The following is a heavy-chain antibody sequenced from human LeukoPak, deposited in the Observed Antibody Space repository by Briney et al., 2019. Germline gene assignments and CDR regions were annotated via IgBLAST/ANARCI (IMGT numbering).Heavy chain of an antibody. D-gene: IGHD2-8*01. J-gene: IGHJ3*02. CDR1: GGSISSSSYY. CDR2: IYYNGTT. Sequence: PSETLSLTCAVSGGSISSSSYYWSWIRQPPGKGLEWIGTIYYNGTTYYSPSLKSRVTMSVDTSRNQYSLRLSSVTAADTAVYYCARDGVANAFDIWGQGTMVTVSS. V-gene: IGHV4-39*02. CDR3: ARDGVANAFDI.